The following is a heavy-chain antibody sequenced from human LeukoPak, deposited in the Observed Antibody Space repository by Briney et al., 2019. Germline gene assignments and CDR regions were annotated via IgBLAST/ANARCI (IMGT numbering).Heavy chain of an antibody. CDR2: ISAYNGNT. CDR3: ARETYCSSTSCYIGYYYYYMDV. Sequence: ASVKVSCKASGYTFTSYGISWARQAPGQGLEWMGWISAYNGNTNYAQKLQGRVTMTTDTSTSTAYMELRSLRSDDTAVYYCARETYCSSTSCYIGYYYYYMDVWGKGTTVTVSS. J-gene: IGHJ6*03. D-gene: IGHD2-2*02. CDR1: GYTFTSYG. V-gene: IGHV1-18*01.